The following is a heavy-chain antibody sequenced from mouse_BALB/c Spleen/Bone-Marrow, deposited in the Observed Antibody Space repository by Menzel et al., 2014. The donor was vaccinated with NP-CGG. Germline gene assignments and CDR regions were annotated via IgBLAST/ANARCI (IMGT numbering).Heavy chain of an antibody. J-gene: IGHJ3*01. V-gene: IGHV1-15*01. CDR3: TRSETGPFAY. CDR2: IDPETGGT. D-gene: IGHD4-1*01. CDR1: GYTFTDYE. Sequence: VQLQQSGAELVRPGASVTLSCKASGYTFTDYEMHWVKQTPVHGLEWIGAIDPETGGTAYNQKFKGKATLTADKPSGTAYMELRSLTSEDSAVYYCTRSETGPFAYWGQGTLVTVSA.